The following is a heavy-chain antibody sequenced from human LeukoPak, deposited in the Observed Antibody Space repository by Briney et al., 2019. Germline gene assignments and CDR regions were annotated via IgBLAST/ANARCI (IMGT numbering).Heavy chain of an antibody. V-gene: IGHV4-59*08. CDR3: ARATTVTNRIFFDY. CDR1: GGSINTYY. Sequence: SETLSLTCTVSGGSINTYYWNWIRQSPGKGLEWIGYIYYTGSTNYNPSLRIRVTVSVDTSKNQFSLKLSSVTAADTAVYYCARATTVTNRIFFDYWGQGSLVTVSS. D-gene: IGHD4-17*01. CDR2: IYYTGST. J-gene: IGHJ4*02.